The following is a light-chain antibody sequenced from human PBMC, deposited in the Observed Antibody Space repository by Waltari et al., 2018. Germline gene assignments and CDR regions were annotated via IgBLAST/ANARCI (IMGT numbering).Light chain of an antibody. V-gene: IGLV2-14*04. J-gene: IGLJ3*02. Sequence: WNHMTPGKAPERISHAVVERPSGVSYRFSGSKAGNTASLTIAGLQAEDEADYYCNSYTGSSSWVFGGGTKLTVL. CDR2: AVV. CDR3: NSYTGSSSWV.